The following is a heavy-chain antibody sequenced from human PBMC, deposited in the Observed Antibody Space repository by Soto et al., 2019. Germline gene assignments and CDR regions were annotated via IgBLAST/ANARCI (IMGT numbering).Heavy chain of an antibody. CDR3: SRQIYDSDTGPNFQYYFDS. V-gene: IGHV5-10-1*01. D-gene: IGHD3-22*01. J-gene: IGHJ4*02. CDR1: GYSCAGYW. Sequence: PRESLKISCKGSGYSCAGYWITWVRQKPGKGLEWMGRIDPSDSQTYYSPSFRGHVTISVTKSITTVFLQWSSLRASDTAMYYCSRQIYDSDTGPNFQYYFDSWGQGTPVTVS. CDR2: IDPSDSQT.